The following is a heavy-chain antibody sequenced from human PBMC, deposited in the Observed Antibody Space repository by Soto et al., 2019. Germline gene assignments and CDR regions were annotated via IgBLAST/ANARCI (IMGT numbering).Heavy chain of an antibody. D-gene: IGHD4-17*01. CDR3: ARSASNYGDHFYYYYYYMDV. CDR2: IYSGGST. V-gene: IGHV3-53*04. Sequence: GGSLRLSCAASGFTVSNNYMSWVRQAHGEGLEWVSVIYSGGSTYYADSVKGRFTISRHNSKNTLYLQMNSLRAEDTAVYYCARSASNYGDHFYYYYYYMDVWGKGTTVTAP. J-gene: IGHJ6*03. CDR1: GFTVSNNY.